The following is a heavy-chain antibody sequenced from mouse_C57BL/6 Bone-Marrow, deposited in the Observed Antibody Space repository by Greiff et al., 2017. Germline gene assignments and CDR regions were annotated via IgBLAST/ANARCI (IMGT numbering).Heavy chain of an antibody. CDR2: IDPSDSYT. J-gene: IGHJ2*01. CDR3: ARRGYSNYLDYFDY. CDR1: GYTFTSYW. D-gene: IGHD2-5*01. Sequence: VQLQQPGAELVMPGASVKLSCKASGYTFTSYWMHWVKQRPGQGLEWIGEIDPSDSYTNYNQKFKGKSTLTVDQSSSTAYMHLSSLTSEDSAVDYCARRGYSNYLDYFDYWGQGTTLTVSS. V-gene: IGHV1-69*01.